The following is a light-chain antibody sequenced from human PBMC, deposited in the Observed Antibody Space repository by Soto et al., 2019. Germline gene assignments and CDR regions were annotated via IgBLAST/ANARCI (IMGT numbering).Light chain of an antibody. CDR3: QQYHDWPLT. CDR1: QSVSSN. V-gene: IGKV3D-15*01. CDR2: DVS. Sequence: EIVMTQSPATLSVSPGERATLSCRASQSVSSNFAWYQQRPAQAPRLLIYDVSTRATGVPTRFSGSGSGTEFTLTISSLQSGDFAVYYCQQYHDWPLTFGGGTRVEIK. J-gene: IGKJ4*01.